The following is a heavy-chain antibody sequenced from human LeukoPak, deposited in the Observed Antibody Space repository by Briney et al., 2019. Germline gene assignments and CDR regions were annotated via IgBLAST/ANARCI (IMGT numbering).Heavy chain of an antibody. CDR3: ARDSLVTGTYYYYYGMDV. J-gene: IGHJ6*02. Sequence: ASVKVSCKVSGYTLTELSMHWVRQAPGKGLEWMGGFDPEDGETIYAQKFQGRVTMTEDTSTDTAYMELSSLRSEDTAVYYCARDSLVTGTYYYYYGMDVWGQGTTVTVSS. CDR1: GYTLTELS. V-gene: IGHV1-24*01. D-gene: IGHD2-21*02. CDR2: FDPEDGET.